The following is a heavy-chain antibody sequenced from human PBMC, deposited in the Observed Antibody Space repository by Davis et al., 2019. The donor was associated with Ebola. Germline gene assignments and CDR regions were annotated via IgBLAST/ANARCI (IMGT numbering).Heavy chain of an antibody. D-gene: IGHD3-22*01. CDR1: GFTFSSYA. Sequence: ESLKISCAASGFTFSSYAMSWVRQAPGKGLEWVSAISGSGGSTYYADSVKGRFTISRDNSKNTLYLQMNSLRAEDTAVYYCAKDMGAMIVVVIDYWGQGTLVTVSS. CDR2: ISGSGGST. CDR3: AKDMGAMIVVVIDY. J-gene: IGHJ4*02. V-gene: IGHV3-23*01.